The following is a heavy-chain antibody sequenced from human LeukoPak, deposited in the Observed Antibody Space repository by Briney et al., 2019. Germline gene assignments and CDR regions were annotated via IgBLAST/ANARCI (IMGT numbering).Heavy chain of an antibody. J-gene: IGHJ4*02. Sequence: GGSLRLSCTTSGITFSNSWMSWVRQAPGKGLEWVATIRPDGSEGYYADSVRGRFTISRAKNSFYLQMSSLRAEDTGVFYCARDVAYSAFDYWGQGTLVTVSS. CDR2: IRPDGSEG. CDR3: ARDVAYSAFDY. CDR1: GITFSNSW. D-gene: IGHD2-21*01. V-gene: IGHV3-7*01.